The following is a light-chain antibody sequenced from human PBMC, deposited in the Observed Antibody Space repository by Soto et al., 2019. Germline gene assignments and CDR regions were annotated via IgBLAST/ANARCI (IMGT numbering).Light chain of an antibody. CDR2: EVS. Sequence: ALTHPPSASGSPGQSVTISCTGTSSDVGGYNYVSWYQQHPGKAPKLMIYEVSKRPSGVPDRFSGSKSGNTASLTVSGLQAEDEADYYCSSYAGSNIYYVFGTGTKVTVL. CDR3: SSYAGSNIYYV. CDR1: SSDVGGYNY. V-gene: IGLV2-8*01. J-gene: IGLJ1*01.